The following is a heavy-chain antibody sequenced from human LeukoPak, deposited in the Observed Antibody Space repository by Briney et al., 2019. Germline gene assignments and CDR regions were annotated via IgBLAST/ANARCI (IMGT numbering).Heavy chain of an antibody. CDR2: INPSGGST. CDR3: ARDWGIAVAGTELLDY. Sequence: ASVKVSCKVSGYTLTELSMHWVRQAPGQGLEWMGIINPSGGSTSYAQKFQGRVTMTRDTSTSTVYMELSSLRSEDTAVYYCARDWGIAVAGTELLDYWGQGTLVTVSS. D-gene: IGHD6-19*01. J-gene: IGHJ4*02. CDR1: GYTLTELS. V-gene: IGHV1-46*01.